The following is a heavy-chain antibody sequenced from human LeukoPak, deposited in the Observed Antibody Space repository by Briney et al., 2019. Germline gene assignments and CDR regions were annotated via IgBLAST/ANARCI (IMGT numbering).Heavy chain of an antibody. J-gene: IGHJ4*02. CDR3: ATLWFGELGLY. CDR1: GFTFRSYA. Sequence: GGSLRLSCPASGFTFRSYAMSWVRQAPGKGLEWVSAISGSGGSTYYSDSVKGRFTISRDNSKNTLSLQMNSLRAEDTAVYYCATLWFGELGLYWGQGTLVSVSS. D-gene: IGHD3-10*01. V-gene: IGHV3-23*01. CDR2: ISGSGGST.